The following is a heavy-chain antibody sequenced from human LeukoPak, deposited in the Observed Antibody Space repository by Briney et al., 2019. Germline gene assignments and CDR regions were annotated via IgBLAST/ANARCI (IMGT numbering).Heavy chain of an antibody. D-gene: IGHD3-3*01. Sequence: SSETLSLTCTVSGGSISSSSYYWGWIRQPPGKGLEWIGSIYYSGSTYYNPSLKSRVTISVDTSKNQFSLKLSSVTAADTAVYYCARQSYDFWSGSFDYWGQGTLITVSS. J-gene: IGHJ4*02. CDR1: GGSISSSSYY. CDR3: ARQSYDFWSGSFDY. V-gene: IGHV4-39*01. CDR2: IYYSGST.